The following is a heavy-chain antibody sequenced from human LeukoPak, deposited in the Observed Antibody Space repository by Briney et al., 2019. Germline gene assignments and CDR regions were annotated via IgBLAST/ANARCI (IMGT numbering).Heavy chain of an antibody. D-gene: IGHD3-16*01. CDR2: IYHSGST. V-gene: IGHV4-30-2*01. CDR3: AISLGEFQYYFDY. CDR1: GGSISSGGYS. Sequence: KPSETLSLTCTVSGGSISSGGYSWSWIRQPPGKGLEWIGYIYHSGSTYYNPSLKSRVTISVDRSKNQFSLKLSSVTAADTAVYYCAISLGEFQYYFDYWGQGTLVTVSS. J-gene: IGHJ4*02.